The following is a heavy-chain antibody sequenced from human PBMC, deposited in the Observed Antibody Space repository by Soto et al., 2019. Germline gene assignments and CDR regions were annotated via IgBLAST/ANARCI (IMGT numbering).Heavy chain of an antibody. D-gene: IGHD3-22*01. V-gene: IGHV3-30*18. J-gene: IGHJ4*02. CDR2: VSNDGRSE. CDR1: GFRFSAFG. Sequence: QVQLVESGGGAVQPGRSLTLSCAASGFRFSAFGMHWVRQAPGKGLEWVAVVSNDGRSEHYADSVKGRFTISRDNAKNSLYLQMNSLRPEDTAFYYCAKDNGGYYDSSGNFEYWGQGTLVTVSS. CDR3: AKDNGGYYDSSGNFEY.